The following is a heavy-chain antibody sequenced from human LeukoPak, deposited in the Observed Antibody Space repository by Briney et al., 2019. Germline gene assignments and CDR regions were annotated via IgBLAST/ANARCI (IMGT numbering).Heavy chain of an antibody. D-gene: IGHD3-22*01. Sequence: SETLSLTCTVSGGSISNYYWSWIRQPPGKGLEWIGYIYYRGSTNYNPSLKSRVTISVDTSKNQFSLKLSSVTAADTAVYYCARDRYYYDSSARYFDYWGQGTLVTVSS. CDR1: GGSISNYY. CDR2: IYYRGST. V-gene: IGHV4-59*12. CDR3: ARDRYYYDSSARYFDY. J-gene: IGHJ4*02.